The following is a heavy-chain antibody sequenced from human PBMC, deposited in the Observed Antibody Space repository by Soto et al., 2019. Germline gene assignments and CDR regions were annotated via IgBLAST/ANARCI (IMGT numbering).Heavy chain of an antibody. CDR2: VKSKTDGGTT. D-gene: IGHD3-22*01. J-gene: IGHJ4*01. V-gene: IGHV3-15*07. Sequence: GGSLRLSCAASGFTFSNAWINWVRQTPGKGLEWVGRVKSKTDGGTTDFAAPVKGRFTISRDDSKNMVYLEMNSLKTEDTAIYYCTTDSYITSIIVRFDYWGHGTLVTVSS. CDR1: GFTFSNAW. CDR3: TTDSYITSIIVRFDY.